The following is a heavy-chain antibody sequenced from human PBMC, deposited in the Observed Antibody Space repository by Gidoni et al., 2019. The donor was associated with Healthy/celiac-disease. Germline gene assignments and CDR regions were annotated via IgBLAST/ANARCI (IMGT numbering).Heavy chain of an antibody. D-gene: IGHD6-13*01. Sequence: EVQLLESGGGLVQPGGSLRLSCAASGFTFSSYAMSWVRQAPGKGLEWVSAISGSGGSTYYADSVKGWFTISRDNSKNTLYLQMNSLRAEDTAVYYCAKDRVSFIAAAGPRGFDYWGQGTLVTVSS. J-gene: IGHJ4*02. CDR3: AKDRVSFIAAAGPRGFDY. CDR2: ISGSGGST. CDR1: GFTFSSYA. V-gene: IGHV3-23*01.